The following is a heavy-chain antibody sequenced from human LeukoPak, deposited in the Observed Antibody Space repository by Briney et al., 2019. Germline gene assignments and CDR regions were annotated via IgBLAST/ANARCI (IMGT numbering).Heavy chain of an antibody. J-gene: IGHJ4*02. V-gene: IGHV3-33*08. CDR3: ARVEMATIFDY. CDR1: GFTFSSYG. D-gene: IGHD5-24*01. CDR2: IWYGGSNK. Sequence: GRSLRLSCAASGFTFSSYGMHWVRQAPGKGLEWVAVIWYGGSNKYYADSVKGRFTISRDNSKNTLYLQMNSLRAEDTAVYYCARVEMATIFDYWGQGTLVTVSS.